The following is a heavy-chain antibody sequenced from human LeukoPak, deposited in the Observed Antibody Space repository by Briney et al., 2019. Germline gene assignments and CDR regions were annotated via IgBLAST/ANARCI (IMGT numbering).Heavy chain of an antibody. D-gene: IGHD4-17*01. CDR3: ARHLNGDYFDY. CDR2: IYYSGST. V-gene: IGHV4-59*01. CDR1: GGSIRSYY. J-gene: IGHJ4*02. Sequence: PSETLSLTCTVSGGSIRSYYWSWIRQPPGKGLEWIGYIYYSGSTNYNPSLKSRVTISVDTSKNHSSLKLSSVTAADTAVYYCARHLNGDYFDYWGQGTLVTVSS.